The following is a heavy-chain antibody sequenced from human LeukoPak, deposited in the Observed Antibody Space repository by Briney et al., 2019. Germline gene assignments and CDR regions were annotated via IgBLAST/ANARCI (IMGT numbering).Heavy chain of an antibody. CDR1: GGSISSGGYY. J-gene: IGHJ4*02. Sequence: ETLSLTCAVSGGSISSGGYYWSWIRQPPGKGLEWVSGISGSGDNTYYADSVKGRFTISRDNSKNTLYVQVNSLGTEDTAAYYCAKGSYYDSSGSFYFDYWGQGTLVTVSS. V-gene: IGHV3-23*01. D-gene: IGHD3-22*01. CDR2: ISGSGDNT. CDR3: AKGSYYDSSGSFYFDY.